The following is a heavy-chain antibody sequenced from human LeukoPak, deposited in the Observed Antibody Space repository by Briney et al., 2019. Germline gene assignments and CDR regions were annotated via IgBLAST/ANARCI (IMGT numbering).Heavy chain of an antibody. CDR2: ISNDGSNK. D-gene: IGHD2-2*01. CDR1: GFTFSSYA. J-gene: IGHJ4*02. Sequence: GGSLRLSCAASGFTFSSYAMYWVRQTPGKGLEWVTVISNDGSNKYYADSVKGRFTVSRDNSRNTLFLEMNSLRTEDTSVYYCARSGCSSTSCSPEYWSQGTLVSVSS. V-gene: IGHV3-30-3*01. CDR3: ARSGCSSTSCSPEY.